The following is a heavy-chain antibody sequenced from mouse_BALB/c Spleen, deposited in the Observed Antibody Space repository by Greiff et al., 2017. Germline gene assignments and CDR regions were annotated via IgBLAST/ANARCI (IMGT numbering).Heavy chain of an antibody. J-gene: IGHJ4*01. CDR3: ARATVYAMDY. CDR2: ISSGSSTI. V-gene: IGHV5-17*02. D-gene: IGHD1-1*01. Sequence: DVQLQESGGGLVQPGGSRKLSCAASGFTFSSFGMHWVRQAPEKGLEWVAYISSGSSTIYYADTVKGRFTVSRDNPKNTLFLQMTSLRSEDTAMYYCARATVYAMDYWGQGTSVTVSS. CDR1: GFTFSSFG.